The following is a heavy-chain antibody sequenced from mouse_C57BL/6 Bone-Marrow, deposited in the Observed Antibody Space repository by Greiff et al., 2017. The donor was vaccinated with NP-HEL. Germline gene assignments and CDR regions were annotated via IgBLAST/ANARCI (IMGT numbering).Heavy chain of an antibody. CDR1: GYTFTSYW. V-gene: IGHV1-50*01. D-gene: IGHD1-1*01. CDR2: IDPSDSYT. J-gene: IGHJ1*03. CDR3: AREGGYYYGSSYGWYFDV. Sequence: QVQLQQPGAELVKPGASVKLSCKASGYTFTSYWMQWVKQRPGQGLEWIGEIDPSDSYTNYNQKFKGKATLTVDTSSSTAYMQLSSLTSEDSAVYYGAREGGYYYGSSYGWYFDVWGTGTTVTVSS.